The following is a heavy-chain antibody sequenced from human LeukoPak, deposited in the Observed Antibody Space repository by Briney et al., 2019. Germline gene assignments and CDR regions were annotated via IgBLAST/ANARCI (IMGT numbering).Heavy chain of an antibody. CDR3: AKAKYRSGGSCYFDY. Sequence: GGSLRLSCAASGFTFSSYAMSWVRQAPGKGLEWVSGISYSSGSTYYADSVKGRFTISRDNSKNTLYVQMNSLRAEDTAVYYCAKAKYRSGGSCYFDYWGQGTLVTVSS. CDR2: ISYSSGST. CDR1: GFTFSSYA. V-gene: IGHV3-23*01. D-gene: IGHD2-15*01. J-gene: IGHJ4*02.